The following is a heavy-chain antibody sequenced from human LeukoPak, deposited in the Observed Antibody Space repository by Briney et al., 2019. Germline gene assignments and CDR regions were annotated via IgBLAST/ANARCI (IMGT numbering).Heavy chain of an antibody. CDR2: AYYSGHT. CDR3: ARHPLATPFDY. V-gene: IGHV4-59*08. D-gene: IGHD2-15*01. J-gene: IGHJ4*02. CDR1: GGSISTYY. Sequence: SETLSLTCTVSGGSISTYYWTWIRQPAGKGLEWIGYAYYSGHTNYNSSLKSRVTMSLDTSKSQFSLRLSSVTAADTAVYFCARHPLATPFDYWGPGTLVTVSS.